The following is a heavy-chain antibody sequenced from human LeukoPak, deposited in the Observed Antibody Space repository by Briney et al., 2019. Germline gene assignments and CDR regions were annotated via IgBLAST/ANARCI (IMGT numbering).Heavy chain of an antibody. CDR2: ISAYNGDT. Sequence: ASVTVSCTASGYTFTSYGISWVRQAPGQGLEWMGWISAYNGDTNYAQKLQGRVTMTTDTSTSTAYMELRSLRSDDTAVYYCARQYSSSWADAFDIWGQGTMVTVSS. CDR3: ARQYSSSWADAFDI. V-gene: IGHV1-18*01. CDR1: GYTFTSYG. D-gene: IGHD6-13*01. J-gene: IGHJ3*02.